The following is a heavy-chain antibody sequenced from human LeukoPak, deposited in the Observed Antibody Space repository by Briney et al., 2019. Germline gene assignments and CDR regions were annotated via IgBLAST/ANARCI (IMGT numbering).Heavy chain of an antibody. V-gene: IGHV5-51*01. D-gene: IGHD5-24*01. CDR2: IYPGDSDN. J-gene: IGHJ4*02. CDR1: GYSFTSYW. CDR3: ARAIPDGYNQYYFDY. Sequence: RGESLQIPCKGSGYSFTSYWIGWVRQMPGKGLEWMGIIYPGDSDNRYSPSFQGQVTISADKSIRTAYLQWSSLKASDTAMYYCARAIPDGYNQYYFDYWGQGTLVTVSS.